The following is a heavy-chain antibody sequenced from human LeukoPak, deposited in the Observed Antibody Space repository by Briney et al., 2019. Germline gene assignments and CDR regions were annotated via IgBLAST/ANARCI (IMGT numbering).Heavy chain of an antibody. CDR1: GDSVSSNSAA. Sequence: SQTLSLTCAISGDSVSSNSAAWNWIRQSPSRGLEWLGRTYYRSKWYNDYAVSVKSRITINPDTSKNQFSLQLNSVTPEDTAVYYCATGLYSGYDWGLFRPYGMDVWGQGTTVTVSS. V-gene: IGHV6-1*01. CDR2: TYYRSKWYN. D-gene: IGHD5-12*01. CDR3: ATGLYSGYDWGLFRPYGMDV. J-gene: IGHJ6*02.